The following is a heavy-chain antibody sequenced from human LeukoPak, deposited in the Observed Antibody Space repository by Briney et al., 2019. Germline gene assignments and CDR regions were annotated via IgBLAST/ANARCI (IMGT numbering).Heavy chain of an antibody. Sequence: PGGSMRLSCAASGFTFSSYWMSWVRQAPGKGLEWVANIKQDGSEKYYVDSVKGRFTISRDNAKNSLYLQMNSLRAEDTAVYYCARDFEYSGYDRFDYWGQGTLVTVSS. V-gene: IGHV3-7*01. D-gene: IGHD5-12*01. CDR2: IKQDGSEK. CDR1: GFTFSSYW. J-gene: IGHJ4*02. CDR3: ARDFEYSGYDRFDY.